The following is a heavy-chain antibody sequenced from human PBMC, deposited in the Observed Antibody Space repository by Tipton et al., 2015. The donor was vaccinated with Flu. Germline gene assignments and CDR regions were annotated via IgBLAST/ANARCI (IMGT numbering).Heavy chain of an antibody. J-gene: IGHJ4*02. Sequence: SCTVSGGSVSSGSYYWSWIRQPPGKGLEWIGYIYYSGSTNYNPSLKSRVTISVDTSKNQFSLKLSSVTAADTAVYYCARLGSSLPFDYWGQGTLVTVSS. CDR2: IYYSGST. D-gene: IGHD6-13*01. CDR3: ARLGSSLPFDY. V-gene: IGHV4-61*01. CDR1: GGSVSSGSYY.